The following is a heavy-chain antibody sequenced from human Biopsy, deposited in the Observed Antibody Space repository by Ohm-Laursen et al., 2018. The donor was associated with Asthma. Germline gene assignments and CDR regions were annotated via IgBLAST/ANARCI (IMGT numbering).Heavy chain of an antibody. D-gene: IGHD1-20*01. CDR3: ARGDRSNWSHYYFDY. Sequence: SLRLSCTAAGFAVSRDYMFWVRQPPGKGLEWVSVIYSGGGTYYADSVRGRFTISRDYSKNTLYLQMHSLRAEDTAVYYCARGDRSNWSHYYFDYWGQGTLVTVSS. CDR2: IYSGGGT. CDR1: GFAVSRDY. J-gene: IGHJ4*02. V-gene: IGHV3-53*01.